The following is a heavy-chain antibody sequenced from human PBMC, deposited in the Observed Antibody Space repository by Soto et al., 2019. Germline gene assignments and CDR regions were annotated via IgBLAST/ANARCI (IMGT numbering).Heavy chain of an antibody. Sequence: SETLSLTCSVSGDSISNSRFYWAWIRQPPGEGLEWIGSIYHTGNAYYNPSLKSRVTISVDTSKNQFSLKLFSVTAADAALYYCARDFFDSSDYTTNWFDPWGQGTLVTVS. CDR2: IYHTGNA. V-gene: IGHV4-39*01. CDR1: GDSISNSRFY. CDR3: ARDFFDSSDYTTNWFDP. J-gene: IGHJ5*02. D-gene: IGHD3-22*01.